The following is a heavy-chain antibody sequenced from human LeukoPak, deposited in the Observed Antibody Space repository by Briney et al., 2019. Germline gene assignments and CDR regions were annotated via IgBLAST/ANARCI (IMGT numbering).Heavy chain of an antibody. J-gene: IGHJ4*02. V-gene: IGHV3-66*01. D-gene: IGHD2-15*01. Sequence: QPGGSLRLSCAASGFTVGNNYMSWVRQAPGKGLEWVSVIYSGGTTYYADSVKGRFTISRDNPKNTLYLLMNSLRAEDTAVYYCARGGYCSGGNCYGYFDYWGQGTLVTVSS. CDR2: IYSGGTT. CDR3: ARGGYCSGGNCYGYFDY. CDR1: GFTVGNNY.